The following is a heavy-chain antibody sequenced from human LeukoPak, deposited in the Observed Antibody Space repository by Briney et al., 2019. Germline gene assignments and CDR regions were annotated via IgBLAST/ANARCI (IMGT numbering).Heavy chain of an antibody. D-gene: IGHD3-16*01. J-gene: IGHJ4*02. V-gene: IGHV3-48*02. Sequence: GRSLRLSCAASGFSFTSYSMTWIRLGPSQALEWVSYISSSSSTIYYADSGKGRFTISRDNAKNSLYLQMNSLRDEDTAVYYCAREISRFGIWGQGTLVTVSS. CDR1: GFSFTSYS. CDR3: AREISRFGI. CDR2: ISSSSSTI.